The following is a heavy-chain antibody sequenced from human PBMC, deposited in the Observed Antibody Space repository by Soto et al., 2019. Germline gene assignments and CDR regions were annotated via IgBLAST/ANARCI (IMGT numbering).Heavy chain of an antibody. Sequence: EVQLVESGGNLVQPGRSLRLSCAASGFTFDDYAMHWVWQAPGKGLEWVSGITWNSGDKAYGDSVKGRFTISRDNVNNSQYLQMNSLRAEDTSLYYCAKGGVIFEDGFDIWGQGTMV. CDR3: AKGGVIFEDGFDI. D-gene: IGHD3-10*01. CDR2: ITWNSGDK. J-gene: IGHJ3*02. V-gene: IGHV3-9*01. CDR1: GFTFDDYA.